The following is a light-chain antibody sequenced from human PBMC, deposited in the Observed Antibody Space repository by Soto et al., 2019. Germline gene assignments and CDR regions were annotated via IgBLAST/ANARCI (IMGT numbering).Light chain of an antibody. Sequence: QSVLTQPASVSGSPGQSITISCTGTSSDVGGYNYVSWYQQHPGKAPKLMIYDVSNRPSGFSNRFSGSKSGNTSSLTISGLKDADEADYYCRSYTSSSTLVVFGGGTKLTVL. CDR2: DVS. J-gene: IGLJ2*01. CDR3: RSYTSSSTLVV. CDR1: SSDVGGYNY. V-gene: IGLV2-14*01.